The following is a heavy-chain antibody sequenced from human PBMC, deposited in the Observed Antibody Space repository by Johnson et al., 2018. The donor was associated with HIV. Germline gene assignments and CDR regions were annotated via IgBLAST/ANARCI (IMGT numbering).Heavy chain of an antibody. CDR3: ARAEAPYSTSRAFDI. V-gene: IGHV3-20*04. D-gene: IGHD6-6*01. J-gene: IGHJ3*02. CDR2: INWNGGST. CDR1: GFTFDDYG. Sequence: VQLVESGGSVVRPGGSLRLSCAASGFTFDDYGMSWVRQGPGKGLEWVSGINWNGGSTGYGDSVKGRFTISRDNAKNSLYLQMNSLRAEDTAVYYCARAEAPYSTSRAFDIWGQGTMVTVSS.